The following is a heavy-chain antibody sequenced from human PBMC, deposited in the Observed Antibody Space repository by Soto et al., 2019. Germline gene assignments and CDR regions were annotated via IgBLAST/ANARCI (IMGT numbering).Heavy chain of an antibody. CDR1: GYTFTSYA. J-gene: IGHJ4*03. V-gene: IGHV1-3*01. CDR2: INAGNGNT. Sequence: ASVKLSWTASGYTFTSYAMHWVRQAPGQRLEWMGWINAGNGNTKYSQKFQGRVTITRDTSASTAYMELSSLRSEDTAVYYCARSIVVVTALDYWGQGTTVTVSS. CDR3: ARSIVVVTALDY. D-gene: IGHD2-21*02.